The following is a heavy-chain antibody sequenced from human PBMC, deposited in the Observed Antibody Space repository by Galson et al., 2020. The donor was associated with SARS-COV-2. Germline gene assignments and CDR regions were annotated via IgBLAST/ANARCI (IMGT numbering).Heavy chain of an antibody. CDR1: GHYVRSSYS. Sequence: SETLSLTCAVSGHYVRSSYSWGWIRQPPGRGLEWVGSIHNSGTTYYNPSLKSRVTVSLDTSNNQFSLKLTSVTAADTAVYYCARHDRGANYGAVVDYYNYGMDVWGQGTTVAVSS. CDR3: ARHDRGANYGAVVDYYNYGMDV. J-gene: IGHJ6*02. CDR2: IHNSGTT. D-gene: IGHD3-3*01. V-gene: IGHV4-38-2*01.